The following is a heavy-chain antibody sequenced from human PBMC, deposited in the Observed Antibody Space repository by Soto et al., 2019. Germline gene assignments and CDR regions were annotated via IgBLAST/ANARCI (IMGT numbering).Heavy chain of an antibody. V-gene: IGHV5-51*03. D-gene: IGHD4-4*01. CDR3: ARSMTTVTTDGAFDI. CDR2: IYPGDSDT. Sequence: EVQLVQSGAEVKKPGESLKISCKGSGYSFTSYWIGWVRQMPGKGLEWMGIIYPGDSDTRYSPSFQGQVIISADKSISTAYLQWNSLKASDTAMYYCARSMTTVTTDGAFDIWGQGTMVTVSS. CDR1: GYSFTSYW. J-gene: IGHJ3*02.